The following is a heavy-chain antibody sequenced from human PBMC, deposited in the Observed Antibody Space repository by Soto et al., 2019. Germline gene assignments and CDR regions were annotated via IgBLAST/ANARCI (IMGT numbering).Heavy chain of an antibody. Sequence: QVQLQESGPGLVKPSGTLSLTCAVSGDSISSSYWWSWVRQPPGKGLEWIGEVYHSKTTNYNPSLKSRVTISVDKFKNQFSLRLNSVTAADTAVYYCALGAVTGLDYWGQGTLVTVSS. CDR3: ALGAVTGLDY. CDR2: VYHSKTT. J-gene: IGHJ4*02. D-gene: IGHD3-16*01. CDR1: GDSISSSYW. V-gene: IGHV4-4*02.